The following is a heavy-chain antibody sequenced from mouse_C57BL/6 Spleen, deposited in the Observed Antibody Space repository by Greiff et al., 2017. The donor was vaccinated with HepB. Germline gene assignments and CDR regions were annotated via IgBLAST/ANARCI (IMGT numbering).Heavy chain of an antibody. CDR3: ARGGFTTVVDAWFAY. CDR1: GYTFTSYW. D-gene: IGHD1-1*01. J-gene: IGHJ3*01. V-gene: IGHV1-69*01. CDR2: IDPSDSYT. Sequence: VQLQQSGAELVMPGASVKLSCKASGYTFTSYWMHWVKQRPGQGLEWIGEIDPSDSYTNYNQKFKGKSTLTVDKSSSTAYMQLSSLTSEDYAVYYCARGGFTTVVDAWFAYWGQGTLVTVSA.